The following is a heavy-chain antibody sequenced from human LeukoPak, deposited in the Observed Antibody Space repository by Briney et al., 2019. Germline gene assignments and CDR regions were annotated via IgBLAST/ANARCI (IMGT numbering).Heavy chain of an antibody. Sequence: PGGSLRLSCAASGFTFSNAWMSWVRQAPGKGLEWVSYISSSGSTIYYADSVKGRFTISRGNAKNSLYLQMNSLRAEDTAVYYCARSIAAAGTGWFDPWGQGTLVTVSS. CDR1: GFTFSNAW. J-gene: IGHJ5*02. CDR3: ARSIAAAGTGWFDP. CDR2: ISSSGSTI. D-gene: IGHD6-13*01. V-gene: IGHV3-11*01.